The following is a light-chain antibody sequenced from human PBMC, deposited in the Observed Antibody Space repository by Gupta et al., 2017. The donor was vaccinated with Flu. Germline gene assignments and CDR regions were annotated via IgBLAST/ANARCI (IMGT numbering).Light chain of an antibody. J-gene: IGKJ1*01. Sequence: DIQMTQSPSTLSASVGDRVTITCLASQSISSWLAWYQQKPGKAPKLLIYKASSLESGVPSRFSGSGSGTEFTLTISSLQPDDFATYYCQQDNSYSLTFGQGTKVEIK. CDR2: KAS. CDR1: QSISSW. V-gene: IGKV1-5*03. CDR3: QQDNSYSLT.